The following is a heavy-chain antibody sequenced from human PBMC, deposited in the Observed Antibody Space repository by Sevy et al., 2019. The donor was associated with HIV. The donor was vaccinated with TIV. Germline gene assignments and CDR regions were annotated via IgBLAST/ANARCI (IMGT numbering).Heavy chain of an antibody. Sequence: GESLKISCAASGFTFDDYGMSWVRQAPGKGLEWVSGINWNGGSISYADSVRGRFTISRDNAKNSLYLQMNSLRAEDTAFYYCARSGDDSSGFYYWWFDPWGQRTLVTVSS. D-gene: IGHD3-22*01. CDR2: INWNGGSI. J-gene: IGHJ5*02. V-gene: IGHV3-20*04. CDR3: ARSGDDSSGFYYWWFDP. CDR1: GFTFDDYG.